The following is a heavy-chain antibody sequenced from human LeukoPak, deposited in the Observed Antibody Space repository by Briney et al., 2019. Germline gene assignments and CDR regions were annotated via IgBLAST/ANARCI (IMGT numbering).Heavy chain of an antibody. CDR2: ISSSGGST. V-gene: IGHV3-23*01. J-gene: IGHJ4*02. CDR3: AKDSSMITFGGVIVETYRGAFDY. CDR1: GFTFSSYA. D-gene: IGHD3-16*02. Sequence: GGSLRLSCAASGFTFSSYAMSWVRQAPGKGLEWVSAISSSGGSTYYADSVKGRFTISRDNSKNTLYLQMNSLRAEGTAVYYCAKDSSMITFGGVIVETYRGAFDYWGQGTLVTVSS.